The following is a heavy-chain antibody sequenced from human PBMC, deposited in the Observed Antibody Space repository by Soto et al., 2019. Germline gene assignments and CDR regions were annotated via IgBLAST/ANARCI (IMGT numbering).Heavy chain of an antibody. J-gene: IGHJ3*01. CDR1: GFSLTTSRVG. V-gene: IGHV2-5*02. Sequence: QITLTESGPMLVKPTQTLTLTCTFSGFSLTTSRVGVGWIRQPPGKALEWLAVIYWDDDKRYSPSQRSRVTIAKDTSRNQVVVTMTNLDPVDTGTYYCARVKITYGGVAECDAFDAWGQGTTVTVSS. CDR2: IYWDDDK. CDR3: ARVKITYGGVAECDAFDA. D-gene: IGHD3-16*01.